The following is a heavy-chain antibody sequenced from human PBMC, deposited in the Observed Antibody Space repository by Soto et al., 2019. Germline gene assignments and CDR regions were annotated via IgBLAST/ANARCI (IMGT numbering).Heavy chain of an antibody. CDR3: ASFYDYIWGSYRYIQNPRFDY. J-gene: IGHJ4*02. CDR1: GGSISSGGYY. CDR2: IYYSGST. V-gene: IGHV4-31*03. Sequence: SETLSLTCTVSGGSISSGGYYWSWIRQHPGKGLEWIGYIYYSGSTYYNPSLKSRVTISVDTSKNQFSLKLSSVTAADTAVYYCASFYDYIWGSYRYIQNPRFDYWGQGTLVTVSS. D-gene: IGHD3-16*02.